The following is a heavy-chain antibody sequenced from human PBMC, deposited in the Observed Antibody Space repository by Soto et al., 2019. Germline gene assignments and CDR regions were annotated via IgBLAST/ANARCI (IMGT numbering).Heavy chain of an antibody. J-gene: IGHJ4*02. CDR1: GDSISRGGYY. D-gene: IGHD2-21*02. V-gene: IGHV4-31*03. CDR2: IYYSGST. Sequence: PSETLSLTCTVSGDSISRGGYYWNWIRQLPGKGLEWIAYIYYSGSTYYNPSLRSRATISIDTSNNQFSLILSSVTAADTAVYYCARDLRLDSWGPGTLVTVSS. CDR3: ARDLRLDS.